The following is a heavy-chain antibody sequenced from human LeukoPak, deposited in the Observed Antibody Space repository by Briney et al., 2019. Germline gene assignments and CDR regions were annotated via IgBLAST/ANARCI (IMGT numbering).Heavy chain of an antibody. V-gene: IGHV3-30*04. Sequence: PGRSLRLSCAASGFTFSSYAMHWVRQAPGKGLEWVAVISYDGSNKYYADSVKGRFTISRDNSKNTLYPQMNSLRAEDTAVYYCARDLEWDIVVVPAAVDFDYWGQGTLVTVSS. CDR1: GFTFSSYA. J-gene: IGHJ4*02. CDR3: ARDLEWDIVVVPAAVDFDY. D-gene: IGHD2-2*01. CDR2: ISYDGSNK.